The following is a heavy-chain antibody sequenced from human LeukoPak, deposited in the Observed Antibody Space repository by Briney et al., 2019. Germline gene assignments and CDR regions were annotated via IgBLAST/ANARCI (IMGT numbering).Heavy chain of an antibody. D-gene: IGHD2-15*01. V-gene: IGHV4-34*01. CDR3: ARLEWWFAFDI. CDR2: INHSGST. J-gene: IGHJ3*02. Sequence: PSETLSLTCAVYGGSFSGYYWSWIRQPPGKGLEWVGEINHSGSTNYNPSPKSRVTISVDTSKNQFSLKLSSVTAADTAVYYCARLEWWFAFDIWGKGTMVTVSS. CDR1: GGSFSGYY.